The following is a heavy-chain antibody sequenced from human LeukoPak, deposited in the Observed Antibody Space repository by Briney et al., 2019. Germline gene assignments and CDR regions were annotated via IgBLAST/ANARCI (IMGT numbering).Heavy chain of an antibody. CDR1: GFTFRDYY. CDR3: ARGELRFLEWLTYYYYGMDV. Sequence: GGSLRLSCAASGFTFRDYYMSWIRQAPGKGLEWVSYISSSGSTIYYADSVKGRFTISRDNAKNSLYLQMNSLRAEDTAVYYCARGELRFLEWLTYYYYGMDVWGQGTTVTVSS. CDR2: ISSSGSTI. J-gene: IGHJ6*02. D-gene: IGHD3-3*01. V-gene: IGHV3-11*04.